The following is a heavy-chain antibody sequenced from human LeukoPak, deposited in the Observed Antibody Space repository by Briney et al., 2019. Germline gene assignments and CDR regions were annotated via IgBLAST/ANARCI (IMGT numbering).Heavy chain of an antibody. CDR1: GFTFSSYW. J-gene: IGHJ5*02. D-gene: IGHD2-15*01. V-gene: IGHV3-74*01. CDR3: TRRVSATRWFDP. CDR2: INSDGSTT. Sequence: PGGSLRLSCVASGFTFSSYWMHWVRQAPGKGLVWVSRINSDGSTTNYADSVKGRFTISRDNAENTMYLQMNSLRVEDTAVYYCTRRVSATRWFDPWGQGTLVTVSS.